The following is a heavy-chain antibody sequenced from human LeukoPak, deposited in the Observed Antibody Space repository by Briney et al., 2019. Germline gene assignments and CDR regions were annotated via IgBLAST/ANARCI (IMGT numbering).Heavy chain of an antibody. V-gene: IGHV3-23*01. CDR1: GFTFSSYA. CDR2: ISGSGGST. CDR3: ASQSSYGDYPFWFDP. Sequence: PGGSLRLSCAASGFTFSSYAMSWVRQAPGKGLEWVSAISGSGGSTYYADSVKGRFTISRDNSKNTLYLQMNSLRAEDTAVYYCASQSSYGDYPFWFDPWGQGTLVTVSS. D-gene: IGHD4-17*01. J-gene: IGHJ5*02.